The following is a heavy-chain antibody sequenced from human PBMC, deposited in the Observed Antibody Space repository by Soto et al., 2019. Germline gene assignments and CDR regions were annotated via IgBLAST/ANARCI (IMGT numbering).Heavy chain of an antibody. CDR1: GGSISSGGYY. CDR3: ARGVTTVTYNDY. Sequence: SETLSLTCTVSGGSISSGGYYWSWIRQHPGKGLEWIGYIYYSGSTYYNPSLKSRVTISVDTSKNQFSLKLSSVTAADTAVYYCARGVTTVTYNDYWGQGTLVTVS. D-gene: IGHD4-17*01. J-gene: IGHJ4*02. CDR2: IYYSGST. V-gene: IGHV4-31*03.